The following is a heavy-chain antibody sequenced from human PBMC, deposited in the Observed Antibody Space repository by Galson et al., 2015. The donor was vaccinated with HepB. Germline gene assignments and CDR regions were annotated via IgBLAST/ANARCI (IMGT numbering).Heavy chain of an antibody. Sequence: SLRLSCAASGFTFSSYGMHWVRQAPGKGLEWVAVIWYDGSNKYYADSVKGRFTISRDNSKNTLYLQMNSLRAEDTAVYYCARGGIAAAGAYYYYMDVWGKGTTVTVSS. V-gene: IGHV3-33*01. CDR3: ARGGIAAAGAYYYYMDV. J-gene: IGHJ6*03. CDR1: GFTFSSYG. CDR2: IWYDGSNK. D-gene: IGHD6-13*01.